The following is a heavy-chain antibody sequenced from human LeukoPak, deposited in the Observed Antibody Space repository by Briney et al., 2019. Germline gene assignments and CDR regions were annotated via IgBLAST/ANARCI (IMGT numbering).Heavy chain of an antibody. V-gene: IGHV4-4*07. CDR2: IYTSGST. Sequence: SETLSLTCTVSGGSISSYYWSWIRQPAGKGLEWIGRIYTSGSTNYNPSLKSRVTMSVDTSENQFSLKLSSVTAADTAVYYCARVSPPGLRWGHFDYWGQGTLVTVSS. CDR3: ARVSPPGLRWGHFDY. D-gene: IGHD3-16*01. J-gene: IGHJ4*02. CDR1: GGSISSYY.